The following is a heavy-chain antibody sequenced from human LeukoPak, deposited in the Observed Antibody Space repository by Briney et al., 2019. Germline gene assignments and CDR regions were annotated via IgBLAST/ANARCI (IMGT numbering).Heavy chain of an antibody. CDR1: GFTFGSYA. CDR3: AKDDNGGIREDWFDP. D-gene: IGHD4-23*01. Sequence: GGSLRLSCAASGFTFGSYAMSWVRQAPGKGLEWVSGISGSGGSTYYADSVKGRFTISRDNSKNTLYLQMNSLRAEDTAVYYCAKDDNGGIREDWFDPWGQGTLVTVSS. J-gene: IGHJ5*02. V-gene: IGHV3-23*01. CDR2: ISGSGGST.